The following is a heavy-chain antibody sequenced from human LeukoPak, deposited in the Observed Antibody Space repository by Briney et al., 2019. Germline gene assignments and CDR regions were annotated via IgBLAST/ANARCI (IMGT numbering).Heavy chain of an antibody. Sequence: SETLSLTCTVSGGSISDFYWNWIRQPPGKGLEWIGFIYYGGSTNYNPSLKGRVTISVDASENHLSLKLSSVTAAGTAVYYCARDGGGIGVTGTFDYWGQGALVTVSS. V-gene: IGHV4-59*01. CDR1: GGSISDFY. CDR2: IYYGGST. J-gene: IGHJ4*02. CDR3: ARDGGGIGVTGTFDY. D-gene: IGHD1-14*01.